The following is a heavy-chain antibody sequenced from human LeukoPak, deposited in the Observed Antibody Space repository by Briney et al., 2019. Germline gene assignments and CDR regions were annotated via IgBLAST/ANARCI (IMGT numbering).Heavy chain of an antibody. CDR3: AREWLISPPEITVLFDF. D-gene: IGHD3-16*01. J-gene: IGHJ4*02. Sequence: PGGSLKLSCAASGFLFSQYGMSWVRQAPGKGLEWVANIKEDGSETYYADSVKGRFLISRDNAQNSLYLEMNFVTPEDTAVYYCAREWLISPPEITVLFDFWGQGTRVTVSS. V-gene: IGHV3-7*01. CDR2: IKEDGSET. CDR1: GFLFSQYG.